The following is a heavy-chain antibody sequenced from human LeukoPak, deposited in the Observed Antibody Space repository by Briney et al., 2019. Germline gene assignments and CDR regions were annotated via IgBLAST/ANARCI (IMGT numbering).Heavy chain of an antibody. CDR2: ISGSGDST. D-gene: IGHD3-10*01. Sequence: GGSLRLSCAASGFTFSGYAMSWVRQAPGKGLEWVSGISGSGDSTYYADSVKGRFTISRDNSKNTLYLQMNSLRAEDTAVYYCAGGGSGSSYTFDFWGQGTLVTVSS. J-gene: IGHJ4*02. CDR1: GFTFSGYA. V-gene: IGHV3-23*01. CDR3: AGGGSGSSYTFDF.